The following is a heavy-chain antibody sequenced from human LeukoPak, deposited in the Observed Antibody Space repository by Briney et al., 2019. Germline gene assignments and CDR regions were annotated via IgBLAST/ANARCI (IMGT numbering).Heavy chain of an antibody. D-gene: IGHD3-22*01. Sequence: GGSLRLSCAASGFTFDDYAMHWVRQAPGKGLEWVSGISWNSGSIGYADSVKGRFTISRDNAKNSLYLQMNSLRAEDTAWYYCAKENWVYDSGGFVPGYYYYGMDVWGQGTTVTVSS. CDR2: ISWNSGSI. J-gene: IGHJ6*02. CDR1: GFTFDDYA. V-gene: IGHV3-9*01. CDR3: AKENWVYDSGGFVPGYYYYGMDV.